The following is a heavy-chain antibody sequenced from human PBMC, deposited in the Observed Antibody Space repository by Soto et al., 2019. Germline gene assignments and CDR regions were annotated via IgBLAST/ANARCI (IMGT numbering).Heavy chain of an antibody. CDR3: VRQIGYYDFWSGYQDV. Sequence: SETLSLTCTVSGGSISSSSYYWGWIRQPPGKGLEWIGSIYYSGSTYYNPSLKSRVTISVDTSKNQFSLKLSSVTAADTAVYYCVRQIGYYDFWSGYQDVWGQGTTVTVSS. CDR1: GGSISSSSYY. D-gene: IGHD3-3*01. V-gene: IGHV4-39*01. CDR2: IYYSGST. J-gene: IGHJ6*02.